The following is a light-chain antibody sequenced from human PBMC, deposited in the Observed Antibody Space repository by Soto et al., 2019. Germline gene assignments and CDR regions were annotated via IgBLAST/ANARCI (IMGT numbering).Light chain of an antibody. J-gene: IGKJ2*01. CDR2: AAS. CDR1: QGISTY. V-gene: IGKV1-27*01. Sequence: DIPMTQSPSALSASVGDRVTITCRASQGISTYLAWYQQKPGKAPKLLIYAASTLQSGVPSRFSGSGSGTDFTLTISSLQPEDFATYYCQKYNSAPVPFGQGTKLEIK. CDR3: QKYNSAPVP.